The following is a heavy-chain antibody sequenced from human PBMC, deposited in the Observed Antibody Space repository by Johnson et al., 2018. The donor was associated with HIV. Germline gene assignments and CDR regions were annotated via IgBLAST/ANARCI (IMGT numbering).Heavy chain of an antibody. CDR3: AKDPYSRKDAFDI. J-gene: IGHJ3*02. D-gene: IGHD1-14*01. CDR1: GFTFSSYA. Sequence: EQLVESGGGVVQVGRSLRLSCEASGFTFSSYAMSWVRQAPGKGLEWVSAISGSGGSTYYADSVKGRFTISRDNSKNTLYLQMNSLRAEDTAVYYCAKDPYSRKDAFDILGQGTMVTVSS. V-gene: IGHV3-23*04. CDR2: ISGSGGST.